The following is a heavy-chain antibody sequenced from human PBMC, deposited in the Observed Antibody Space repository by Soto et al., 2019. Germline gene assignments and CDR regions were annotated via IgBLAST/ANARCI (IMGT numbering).Heavy chain of an antibody. CDR2: INPNTGGT. J-gene: IGHJ4*02. Sequence: QVQLVQSGAEVKEPGASVKVSCKTSGYPFNGYYVHWVRQAPGQGLEWMGWINPNTGGTKYSRKFQGWVTMATDTPINTAHVELTSLKSYDTSVYYCARGDMTTVTTARDYWGQGTLVTVSS. CDR3: ARGDMTTVTTARDY. CDR1: GYPFNGYY. D-gene: IGHD4-17*01. V-gene: IGHV1-2*04.